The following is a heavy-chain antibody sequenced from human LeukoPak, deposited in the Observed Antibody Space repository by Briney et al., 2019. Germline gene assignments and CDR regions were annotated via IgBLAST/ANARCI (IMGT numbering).Heavy chain of an antibody. D-gene: IGHD1-26*01. Sequence: SVKVSCKASVGTFSSYAISWVRQAPGQGLEWMGGIIPIFDTANYAQKFQGRVTITADESTSTAYMELSSLKSEDTAVYYCARDGVGATKRGAFDYWGQGTLVTVSS. V-gene: IGHV1-69*13. CDR1: VGTFSSYA. J-gene: IGHJ4*02. CDR3: ARDGVGATKRGAFDY. CDR2: IIPIFDTA.